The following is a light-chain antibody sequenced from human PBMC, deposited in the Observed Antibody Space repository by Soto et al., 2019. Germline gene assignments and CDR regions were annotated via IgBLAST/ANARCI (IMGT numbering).Light chain of an antibody. V-gene: IGLV2-11*02. CDR3: CGYAVTFYV. CDR2: DVS. CDR1: SIDVGQSNY. Sequence: LTQALSGPGCPRHAVTISSKKRSIDVGQSNYVSWYQHHPGKAPNLMIYDVSERPSGVPDRFSGSRSGNTASLTISGLQAEDEADDYCCGYAVTFYVFGTGTKVTV. J-gene: IGLJ1*01.